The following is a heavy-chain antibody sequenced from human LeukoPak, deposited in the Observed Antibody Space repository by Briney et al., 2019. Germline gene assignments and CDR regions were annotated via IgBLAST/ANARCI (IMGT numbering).Heavy chain of an antibody. Sequence: SETLSLTCAVYGGSFSGYYWSWIRQPPGKGLEWIGEINHSGSTNYNPSLKSRVTISVDTSKNQFSLKLSSVTAADTAVYYCASPITMITGDAFDIWGQGTMVTVSS. J-gene: IGHJ3*02. D-gene: IGHD3-22*01. V-gene: IGHV4-34*01. CDR2: INHSGST. CDR3: ASPITMITGDAFDI. CDR1: GGSFSGYY.